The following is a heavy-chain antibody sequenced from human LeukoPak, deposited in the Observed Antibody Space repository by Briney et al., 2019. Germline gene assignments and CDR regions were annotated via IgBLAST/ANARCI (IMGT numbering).Heavy chain of an antibody. CDR3: ARDSDDSSGYYIDY. Sequence: GGSLRLSCAASGFTFSSYGMHWVRQAPGKGLEWVAVIWYDGSNKYYADSVKGRFTISRDNSKNTLYLQMNILRAEDTAVYYCARDSDDSSGYYIDYWGQGTLVTVSS. CDR2: IWYDGSNK. CDR1: GFTFSSYG. J-gene: IGHJ4*02. V-gene: IGHV3-33*01. D-gene: IGHD3-22*01.